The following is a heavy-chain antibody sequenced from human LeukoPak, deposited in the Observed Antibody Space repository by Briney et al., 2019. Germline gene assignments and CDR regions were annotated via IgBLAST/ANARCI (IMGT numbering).Heavy chain of an antibody. J-gene: IGHJ2*01. CDR2: IVVGSGNT. CDR3: AARYSNYGYFDL. CDR1: GFTFTSSA. Sequence: SVKVSCKASGFTFTSSAVQWVRQARGQRLEWIGWIVVGSGNTNYAQKFQERVTTTRDMSTSTAYMELSSLRSEDTAVYYCAARYSNYGYFDLWGRGTLVTVSS. D-gene: IGHD4-11*01. V-gene: IGHV1-58*01.